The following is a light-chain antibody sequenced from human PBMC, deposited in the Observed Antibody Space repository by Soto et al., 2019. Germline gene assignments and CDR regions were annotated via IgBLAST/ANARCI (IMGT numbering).Light chain of an antibody. CDR1: QSVSSSY. CDR3: QQYYNSPYS. CDR2: GAS. J-gene: IGKJ2*03. Sequence: EIVLTQSPGTLSLSPGERATLSCRASQSVSSSYLAWYQQKPGQAPRLLIYGASSRATGIPDRFSGSGSGTDFTLTISRLEPEDFAVYFCQQYYNSPYSFGQGTRLEIK. V-gene: IGKV3-20*01.